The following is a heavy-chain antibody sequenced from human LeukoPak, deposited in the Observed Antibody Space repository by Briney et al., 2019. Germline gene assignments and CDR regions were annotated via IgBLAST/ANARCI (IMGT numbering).Heavy chain of an antibody. CDR2: ISGSAGST. CDR3: AKDRGFNYGYGFDY. D-gene: IGHD3-16*01. J-gene: IGHJ4*02. Sequence: GESLTLSCAASGFTFSDYAMSWVRQTPGWGLEWVSTISGSAGSTHNADSVKGRFTISSDNSKNTLYLHVSSLRVEDTAVYYCAKDRGFNYGYGFDYWGQGNLVTVSS. V-gene: IGHV3-23*01. CDR1: GFTFSDYA.